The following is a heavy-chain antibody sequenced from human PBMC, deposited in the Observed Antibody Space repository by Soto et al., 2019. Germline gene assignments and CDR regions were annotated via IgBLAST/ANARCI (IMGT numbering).Heavy chain of an antibody. D-gene: IGHD2-21*02. Sequence: EVQLVESGGGLVKPGGSLRLSCAASGFTFSSYSMNWVRQAPGKGLEWVSSISSSSSYIYYADSVKGRFTIFRDNAKNSLYLQMNSLRAEDTAVYYCARDWKYCGGDCYSPPFDPWGQGTLVTVSS. CDR3: ARDWKYCGGDCYSPPFDP. V-gene: IGHV3-21*01. J-gene: IGHJ5*02. CDR1: GFTFSSYS. CDR2: ISSSSSYI.